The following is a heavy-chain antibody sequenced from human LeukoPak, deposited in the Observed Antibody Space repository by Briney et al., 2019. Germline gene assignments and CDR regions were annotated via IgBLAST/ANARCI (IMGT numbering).Heavy chain of an antibody. J-gene: IGHJ4*02. V-gene: IGHV4-39*07. CDR3: ARDSEGALDY. D-gene: IGHD1-26*01. CDR1: GGSIRGSSFY. CDR2: IFYRGNT. Sequence: PSETLSLTCTVSGGSIRGSSFYWGWIRQPPGGGLEFIGSIFYRGNTYYNPSLKSRVTISVDTSRNQFSLKLTSMTAADTAIYYCARDSEGALDYWGQGTLVTVSS.